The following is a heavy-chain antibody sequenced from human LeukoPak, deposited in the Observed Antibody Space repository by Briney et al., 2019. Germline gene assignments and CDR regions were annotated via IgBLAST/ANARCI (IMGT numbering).Heavy chain of an antibody. CDR2: IYHSGST. D-gene: IGHD3-10*01. CDR3: ARVGEYYYYMDV. Sequence: SETLSLTCTVSGYSISSGYYWGWIRQPPGKGLEWIGSIYHSGSTNYNPSLKSRVTISVDTSKNQFSLKLSSVTAADTAVYYCARVGEYYYYMDVWGKGTTVTISS. CDR1: GYSISSGYY. V-gene: IGHV4-38-2*02. J-gene: IGHJ6*03.